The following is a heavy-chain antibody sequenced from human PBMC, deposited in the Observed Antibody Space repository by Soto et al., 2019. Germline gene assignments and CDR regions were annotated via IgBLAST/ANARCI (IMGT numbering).Heavy chain of an antibody. CDR3: AKDSKSVSVSAARVYGMDV. CDR2: TRSNGEHT. V-gene: IGHV3-23*01. CDR1: GFMFSSFA. Sequence: EVQILESGGDMVQPGGSLRLSCAGSGFMFSSFAMTWVLQAPGKGLEWVSTTRSNGEHTYYADSVKGRFTVSRDNSKNTLFLEMTSLRAEDSAIYYCAKDSKSVSVSAARVYGMDVWGQGTTVTVSS. D-gene: IGHD2-2*01. J-gene: IGHJ6*02.